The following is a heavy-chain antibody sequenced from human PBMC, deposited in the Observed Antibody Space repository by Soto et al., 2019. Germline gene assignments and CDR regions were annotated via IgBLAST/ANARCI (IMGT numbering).Heavy chain of an antibody. CDR2: ISYDGSNK. J-gene: IGHJ3*02. V-gene: IGHV3-30*18. CDR1: GFTFSSYG. Sequence: QVQLVESGGGVVQPGRSLRLSCAASGFTFSSYGMHWVRQAPGKGLEWVAGISYDGSNKYYADSVKGRFTISRDNSKNTMYLQMNSLRAEDTAVYYCANPGRGSDFWSGYANNFDIWGQGTMVTVSS. CDR3: ANPGRGSDFWSGYANNFDI. D-gene: IGHD3-3*01.